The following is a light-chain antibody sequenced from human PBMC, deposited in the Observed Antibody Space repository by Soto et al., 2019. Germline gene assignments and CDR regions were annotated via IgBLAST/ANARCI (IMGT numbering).Light chain of an antibody. CDR2: DAS. J-gene: IGKJ4*01. CDR3: QQRINWRST. Sequence: EIVMTQSPATLSVSPGERATLSCRASQSVRTYVAWYQQKAGQAPRLLIYDASNRATGIPARFSGSGSVTDFTLTISSLEPEDFAVYFCQQRINWRSTFGGETKVDIK. V-gene: IGKV3-11*01. CDR1: QSVRTY.